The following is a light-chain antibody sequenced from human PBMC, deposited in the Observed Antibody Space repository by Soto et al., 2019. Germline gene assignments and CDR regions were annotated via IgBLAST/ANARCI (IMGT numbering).Light chain of an antibody. CDR3: QQLSSYPLT. V-gene: IGKV3-20*01. CDR2: DAS. Sequence: EFVLPQSPGTLSLTPGERATLSCRDSQTVRNNYLAWYKQTPGQAPRLMIYDASSRATGIPDRFSGGGSGNDFTIYISRLQPEECAVDDCQQLSSYPLTFGGGTKVDIK. J-gene: IGKJ4*01. CDR1: QTVRNNY.